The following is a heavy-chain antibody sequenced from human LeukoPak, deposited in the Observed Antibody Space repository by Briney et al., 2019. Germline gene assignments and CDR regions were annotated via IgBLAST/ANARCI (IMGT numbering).Heavy chain of an antibody. D-gene: IGHD3-22*01. J-gene: IGHJ4*02. CDR1: GYRFTNYW. CDR3: ACVYYDSSGYFDY. V-gene: IGHV5-51*01. Sequence: GESLKISCKGSGYRFTNYWIAWVRQMPGKGLEWMGIIYPGDSDTRYSPSFQGQVTISADKSISTAYLQWSSLKASDTAMYYCACVYYDSSGYFDYWGQGTLVTVSS. CDR2: IYPGDSDT.